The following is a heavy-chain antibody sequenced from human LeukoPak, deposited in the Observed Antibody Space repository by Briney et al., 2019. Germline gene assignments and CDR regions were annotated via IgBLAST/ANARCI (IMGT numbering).Heavy chain of an antibody. J-gene: IGHJ4*02. CDR2: IYYSGST. CDR1: GDSISSYY. CDR3: ARVRPQGGHYFDY. V-gene: IGHV4-59*01. D-gene: IGHD3-16*01. Sequence: SETLSLTCTVSGDSISSYYWSWFRQPPGKGLEWIGYIYYSGSTNYNPSLKSRVTISVDTSKNQFSLKLSSVTAADTAVYYCARVRPQGGHYFDYWGQGTLVTVSS.